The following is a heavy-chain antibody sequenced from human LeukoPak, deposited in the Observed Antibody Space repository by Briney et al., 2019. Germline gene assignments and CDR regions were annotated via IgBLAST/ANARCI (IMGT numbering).Heavy chain of an antibody. D-gene: IGHD3-22*01. J-gene: IGHJ4*02. Sequence: SETLSLTCTVSGGSISSSSYYWGWIRQPPGKGLEGIGSIYYSGSTYYNPSLTSRVTISVDTSKNQFSLKLSSVTAADTAVYYCASIGAMGSSGYRWGQGTLVTVSS. CDR1: GGSISSSSYY. CDR3: ASIGAMGSSGYR. CDR2: IYYSGST. V-gene: IGHV4-39*01.